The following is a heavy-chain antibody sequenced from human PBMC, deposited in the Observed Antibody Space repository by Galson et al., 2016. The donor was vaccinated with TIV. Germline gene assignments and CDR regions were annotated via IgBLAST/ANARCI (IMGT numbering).Heavy chain of an antibody. D-gene: IGHD2-8*01. V-gene: IGHV1-46*01. CDR1: KYTFIGYY. Sequence: SVKVSCKASKYTFIGYYMHWVRQAPGQGLEWVGVIDPSGGGTTYAQKFQGRVTMTRDTSTNTVYMELSSLTSDDTAVFYCAVWANTYYFALWGQGTLITVSS. J-gene: IGHJ4*02. CDR2: IDPSGGGT. CDR3: AVWANTYYFAL.